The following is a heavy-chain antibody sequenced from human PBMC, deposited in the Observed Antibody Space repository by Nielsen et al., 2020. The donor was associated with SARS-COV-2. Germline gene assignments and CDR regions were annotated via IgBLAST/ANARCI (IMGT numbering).Heavy chain of an antibody. D-gene: IGHD2-2*01. CDR2: IYYSGST. Sequence: LRLSCTVSGGSISSGGYYWSWIRQHPGKGLEWIGYIYYSGSTYYNPSLKSRVTISVDTSKNQFSLKLSSVTAADTAVYYCARVRPTDKYCSSTSCSNYFDNWGQGTLVTVSS. V-gene: IGHV4-30-4*08. J-gene: IGHJ4*02. CDR3: ARVRPTDKYCSSTSCSNYFDN. CDR1: GGSISSGGYY.